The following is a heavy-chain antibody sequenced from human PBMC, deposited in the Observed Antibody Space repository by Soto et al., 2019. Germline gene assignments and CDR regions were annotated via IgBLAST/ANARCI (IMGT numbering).Heavy chain of an antibody. D-gene: IGHD2-2*01. V-gene: IGHV3-15*01. Sequence: EVQLVESGGGLVKPGGSLRLSCAASGFTFSNAWMSWVRQAPGKGLEWVGRIKSKTDGGTTDYAAPVKGRFTISRDDSKNTLYLQMNSLKTEDTAVYYCTTDLSDIVVVPAALWGQGTLVTVFS. CDR2: IKSKTDGGTT. J-gene: IGHJ4*02. CDR1: GFTFSNAW. CDR3: TTDLSDIVVVPAAL.